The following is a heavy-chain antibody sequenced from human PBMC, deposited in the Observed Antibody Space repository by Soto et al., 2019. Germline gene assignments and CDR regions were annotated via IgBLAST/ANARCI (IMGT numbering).Heavy chain of an antibody. J-gene: IGHJ5*02. Sequence: SGPTLVNPTQTLTLTCIFSGFSLRTRGVGVGWIRQPPGKALEWLGFIYWNDDKRYSPSLKSRLTITKDTSKNQVVLTMTNMDSVDTATYYCAKSGSSGWYGWFDPWGQGTLVTVSS. CDR2: IYWNDDK. D-gene: IGHD6-19*01. V-gene: IGHV2-5*01. CDR1: GFSLRTRGVG. CDR3: AKSGSSGWYGWFDP.